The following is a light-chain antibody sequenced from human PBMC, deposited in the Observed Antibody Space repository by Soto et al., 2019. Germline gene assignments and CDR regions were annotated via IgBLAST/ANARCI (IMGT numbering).Light chain of an antibody. CDR1: SGDIGSYNR. Sequence: QAVLTQPASVSGSPGQSITISCTGTSGDIGSYNRVSWYQQHPGKAPKLIIYEVTDRPSGVSNRFSGSKSGNTASLTISGLQAEDVAEYYCSSYTNINTRACVFGTGTKLTVL. CDR3: SSYTNINTRACV. CDR2: EVT. V-gene: IGLV2-14*01. J-gene: IGLJ1*01.